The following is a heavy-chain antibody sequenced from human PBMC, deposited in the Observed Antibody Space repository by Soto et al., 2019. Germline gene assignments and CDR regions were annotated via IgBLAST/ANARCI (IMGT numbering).Heavy chain of an antibody. CDR1: GGSISSGDYY. J-gene: IGHJ6*02. V-gene: IGHV4-30-4*02. Sequence: SETLSLTCTVSGGSISSGDYYWSWIRQPPGKGLEWIGYIYYSGCTYYNPSLKSRVTISVDTSKNQFSLKLSSVTAADTAVFYCATGATIFGVVIRDYYYYGMDVWGQGTTVTVSS. CDR2: IYYSGCT. D-gene: IGHD3-3*01. CDR3: ATGATIFGVVIRDYYYYGMDV.